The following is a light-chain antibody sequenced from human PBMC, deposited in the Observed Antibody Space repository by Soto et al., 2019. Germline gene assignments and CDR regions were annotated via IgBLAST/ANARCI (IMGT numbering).Light chain of an antibody. Sequence: ESVLPQSPGTLSLSPGEGATLSCSASQSLTNNYFAWYQQKPGQAPRLLIYGASTRATGIPARFSGSGSGTEFILTISSLQSEDFAIYYCQQYNNWLLTFGGGTKVDIK. CDR3: QQYNNWLLT. J-gene: IGKJ4*01. CDR1: QSLTNN. CDR2: GAS. V-gene: IGKV3-15*01.